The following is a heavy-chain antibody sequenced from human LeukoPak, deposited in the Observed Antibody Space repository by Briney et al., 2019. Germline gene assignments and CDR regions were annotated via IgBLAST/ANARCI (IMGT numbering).Heavy chain of an antibody. J-gene: IGHJ4*02. D-gene: IGHD5-12*01. V-gene: IGHV3-30*02. Sequence: GGSLRLSCAASGFTFSSFGMHWVRQTPGKGLEWVAFIRYDGNSKYNADSVKGRFTISRDNSKNTLYLQMNSLRAEDTAVYYCARGPSGYHNTGGQGTLVTVSS. CDR2: IRYDGNSK. CDR3: ARGPSGYHNT. CDR1: GFTFSSFG.